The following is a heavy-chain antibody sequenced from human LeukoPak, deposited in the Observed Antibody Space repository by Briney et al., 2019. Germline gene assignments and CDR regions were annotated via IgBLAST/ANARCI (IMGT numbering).Heavy chain of an antibody. CDR3: ARDQAVLWVGELSEDWFDP. CDR2: IYTSGST. Sequence: SETLSLTCTVSGGSISSYYWGWIRQPARKGLEWIGRIYTSGSTNYNPSLKSRVTMSVDTSKNQFSLKLSSVTAADTAVYYCARDQAVLWVGELSEDWFDPWGQRTLVTVSS. CDR1: GGSISSYY. D-gene: IGHD3-10*01. J-gene: IGHJ5*02. V-gene: IGHV4-4*07.